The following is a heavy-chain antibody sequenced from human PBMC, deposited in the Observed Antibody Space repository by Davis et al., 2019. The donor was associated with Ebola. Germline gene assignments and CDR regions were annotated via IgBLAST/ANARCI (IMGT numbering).Heavy chain of an antibody. D-gene: IGHD2-2*01. CDR3: ARLVVVHVDYFDY. J-gene: IGHJ4*02. CDR2: ISSSGSTI. V-gene: IGHV3-11*01. CDR1: GGSISSYY. Sequence: LSLTCTVSGGSISSYYMSWIRQAPGKGLEWVSYISSSGSTIYYADSVKGRFTISRDNAKNSLYLQMNSLRAEDTAVYYCARLVVVHVDYFDYWGQGTLVTVSS.